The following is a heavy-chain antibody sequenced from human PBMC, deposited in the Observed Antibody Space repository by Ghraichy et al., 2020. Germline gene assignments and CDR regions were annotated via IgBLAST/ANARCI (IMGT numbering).Heavy chain of an antibody. D-gene: IGHD2-2*01. V-gene: IGHV3-64D*09. Sequence: GSLRLSCSASGFTFSSYAMHWVRQAPGKGLEYVSAISSNGGITYYADSVKGRFTISRHNSKNTLYLQMSSLRAEDTAVYYCVKEFIVVVPAAKGGGGDYWGQGTLVTVSS. J-gene: IGHJ4*02. CDR1: GFTFSSYA. CDR3: VKEFIVVVPAAKGGGGDY. CDR2: ISSNGGIT.